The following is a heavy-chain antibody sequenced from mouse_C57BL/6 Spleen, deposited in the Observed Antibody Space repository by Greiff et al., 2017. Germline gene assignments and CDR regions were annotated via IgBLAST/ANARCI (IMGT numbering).Heavy chain of an antibody. CDR3: AREGSSGRFDY. V-gene: IGHV1-80*01. CDR1: GYAFSSYW. Sequence: QVQLQQSGAELVKPGASVTISCKASGYAFSSYWMNWVKQRPGKGLEWIGQLYPGDGDTNYNGKFKGKATLTADKSASTAYMQLISLTAEDSAFYFCAREGSSGRFDYWGQGTTLTVSS. J-gene: IGHJ2*01. D-gene: IGHD3-2*02. CDR2: LYPGDGDT.